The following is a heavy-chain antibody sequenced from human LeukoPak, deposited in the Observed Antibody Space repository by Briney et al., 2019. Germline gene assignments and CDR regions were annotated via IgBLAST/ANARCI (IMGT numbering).Heavy chain of an antibody. J-gene: IGHJ4*02. CDR1: GITIAGYD. V-gene: IGHV1-18*04. D-gene: IGHD2-2*01. CDR3: ARDGTSTDDY. Sequence: ASVKVSCKASGITIAGYDVHWVRQAPGQGLEWMGWISGNNDNPNYGQKFQGRFTVTTDSSTSTAYMELRNLRFDDTAVYYCARDGTSTDDYWGQGTLVTVSS. CDR2: ISGNNDNP.